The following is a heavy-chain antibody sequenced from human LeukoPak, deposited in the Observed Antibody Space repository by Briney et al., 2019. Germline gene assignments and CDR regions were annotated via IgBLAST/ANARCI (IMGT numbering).Heavy chain of an antibody. CDR3: ARGESSGIYYYYYMDV. V-gene: IGHV1-2*02. J-gene: IGHJ6*03. CDR2: INPNSGGT. D-gene: IGHD6-19*01. Sequence: ASVKVSCKASGGTFSSYAISWVRQAPGQGLEWMGWINPNSGGTNYAQKFQGRVTMTRDTSISTAYMELSRLRSDDTAVYYCARGESSGIYYYYYMDVWGKGTTVTVSS. CDR1: GGTFSSYA.